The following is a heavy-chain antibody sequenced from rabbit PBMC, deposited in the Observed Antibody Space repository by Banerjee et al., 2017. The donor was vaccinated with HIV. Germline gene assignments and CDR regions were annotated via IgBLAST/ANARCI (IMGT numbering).Heavy chain of an antibody. CDR1: GFTLSSYV. J-gene: IGHJ4*01. V-gene: IGHV1S45*01. CDR2: INTGSGSA. D-gene: IGHD6-1*01. Sequence: QEQLEESGGGLVKPEGSLKLSCTVSGFTLSSYVMCWVRQAPGKGLEWIGCINTGSGSAYYANWAKGRFTISKTSSTTVTLQMTSLTAADTATYFCARDAGSYAYIDGYFNLWGQGTLVTVS. CDR3: ARDAGSYAYIDGYFNL.